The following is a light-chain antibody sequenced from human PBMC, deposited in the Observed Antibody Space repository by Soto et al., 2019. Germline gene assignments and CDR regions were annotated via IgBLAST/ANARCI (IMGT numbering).Light chain of an antibody. Sequence: QSALARPASVSGSPGQSITISCAGTSSDVGAYNYVSWYQQHPGKAPKLMIYEVSNRPSGVSNRFSGSKSGDTASLTISGLQAEDEAAYYSTSYTNSSTLGVFGTGTKVTVL. CDR2: EVS. J-gene: IGLJ1*01. V-gene: IGLV2-14*01. CDR3: TSYTNSSTLGV. CDR1: SSDVGAYNY.